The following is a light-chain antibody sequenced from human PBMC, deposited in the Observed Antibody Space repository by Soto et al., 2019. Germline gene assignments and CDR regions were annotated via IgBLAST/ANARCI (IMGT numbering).Light chain of an antibody. V-gene: IGLV2-8*01. CDR2: EVS. Sequence: QSALTQPPSASGSPGQSVTISCTGTSSDVGDYNYVSWYQQHPGKAPKLMIYEVSKRPSGVPDRFSGSTSGNTASLTVSGLQAEDEADYYCPSYAGSLYVFGTGTKLTVL. J-gene: IGLJ1*01. CDR1: SSDVGDYNY. CDR3: PSYAGSLYV.